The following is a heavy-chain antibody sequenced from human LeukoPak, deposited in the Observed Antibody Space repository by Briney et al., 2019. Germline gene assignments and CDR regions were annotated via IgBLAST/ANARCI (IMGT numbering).Heavy chain of an antibody. CDR2: ISASGDVT. Sequence: GGSLRLSCAASGFTFSKFPMGWVRQAPGRGLEWVSAISASGDVTFYADSLRGRFTISRDNSKNTLYLQMNSLRAEDTAVYYCAKDKIAAAGTTMDYWGQGTLVTVSS. D-gene: IGHD6-13*01. CDR1: GFTFSKFP. J-gene: IGHJ4*02. CDR3: AKDKIAAAGTTMDY. V-gene: IGHV3-23*01.